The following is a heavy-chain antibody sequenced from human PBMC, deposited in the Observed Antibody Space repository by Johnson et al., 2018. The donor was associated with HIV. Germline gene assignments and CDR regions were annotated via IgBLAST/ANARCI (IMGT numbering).Heavy chain of an antibody. CDR2: ISYDGNNK. Sequence: QVQLVESGGGVVQPGRSLRLSCTASGFSFRSYAMHWVRQAPGKGLEWVALISYDGNNKYYGDSVKGRFTISRDNSKNTLYLQMNSLTSEDTGVFYCAKDLGGSKTDEWGTDYYEFWNSYPIQDPRVVVGAFDIWGHGTMVTVSS. J-gene: IGHJ3*02. D-gene: IGHD3-3*01. V-gene: IGHV3-30*18. CDR3: AKDLGGSKTDEWGTDYYEFWNSYPIQDPRVVVGAFDI. CDR1: GFSFRSYA.